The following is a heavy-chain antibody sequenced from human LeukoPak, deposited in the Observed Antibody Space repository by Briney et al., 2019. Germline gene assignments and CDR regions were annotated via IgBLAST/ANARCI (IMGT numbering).Heavy chain of an antibody. D-gene: IGHD4-23*01. J-gene: IGHJ2*01. CDR3: ARRVVNNRNWYFDL. CDR2: MNPNSGNT. V-gene: IGHV1-8*01. CDR1: GYTFTSYD. Sequence: GASVKVSCKASGYTFTSYDINWVRQATGQGLEWMGWMNPNSGNTGYAQKFQGRVTMTRNTSISTAYMELSSLRSEDTAVYYCARRVVNNRNWYFDLWGRGTLVTVSS.